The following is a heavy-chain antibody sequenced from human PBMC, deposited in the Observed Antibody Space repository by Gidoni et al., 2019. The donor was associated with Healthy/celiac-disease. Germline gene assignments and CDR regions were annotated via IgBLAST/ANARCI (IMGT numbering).Heavy chain of an antibody. J-gene: IGHJ6*02. Sequence: EVQLVESGGGLVKPGGPLRLSCAASGFTFRRYSMNLVRQAPGKGLEWVSSISSSSSYIYSADSVKGRFTTSRDNAKNSLYLQMNRLRAEDTAVYYCAREGQTLVYYYGMDVWGQGTTVTVSS. CDR2: ISSSSSYI. V-gene: IGHV3-21*01. CDR3: AREGQTLVYYYGMDV. CDR1: GFTFRRYS.